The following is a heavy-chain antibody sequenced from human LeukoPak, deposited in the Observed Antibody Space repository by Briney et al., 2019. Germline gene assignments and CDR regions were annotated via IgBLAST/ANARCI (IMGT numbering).Heavy chain of an antibody. D-gene: IGHD3-3*01. CDR2: IYYSGST. J-gene: IGHJ5*02. CDR3: ARSLDFFGVVPNWFDP. CDR1: GGSISSGDYY. V-gene: IGHV4-61*08. Sequence: SETLSLTCTVSGGSISSGDYYWSWIRQPPGKGLEWIGYIYYSGSTNYNPSLKSRVTISVDTSKNQFSLKLSSVTAADTAVYYCARSLDFFGVVPNWFDPWGQGTLVTVSS.